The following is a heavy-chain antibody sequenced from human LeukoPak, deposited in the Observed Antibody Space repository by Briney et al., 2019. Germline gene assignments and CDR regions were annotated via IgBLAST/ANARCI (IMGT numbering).Heavy chain of an antibody. CDR1: GGSISSYF. V-gene: IGHV4-4*07. CDR3: ARVSRSSSREDY. Sequence: PSETLSLTCTVSGGSISSYFWTWIRQPAGKGLEWIGRIYSSGSTNYNPSLKSRVTMSVDTSKNQFSLKLSSVPAADTAVYYCARVSRSSSREDYWGQGTLVTVSS. J-gene: IGHJ4*02. CDR2: IYSSGST. D-gene: IGHD6-6*01.